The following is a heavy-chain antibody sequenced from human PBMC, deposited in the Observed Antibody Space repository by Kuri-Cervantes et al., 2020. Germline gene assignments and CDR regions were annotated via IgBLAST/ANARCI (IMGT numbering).Heavy chain of an antibody. CDR1: GFTFGDYA. CDR3: TRVFLYYXDSSGYL. Sequence: GESLKISCTASGFTFGDYAMSWSRQAPGKGLEWVGFIRSKAYGGKTEYAAPVKGRFTISRDDSKSIAYLQMNSLKTEDTAVYXCTRVFLYYXDSSGYLWGQGTLVTVSS. J-gene: IGHJ4*02. D-gene: IGHD3-22*01. V-gene: IGHV3-49*03. CDR2: IRSKAYGGKT.